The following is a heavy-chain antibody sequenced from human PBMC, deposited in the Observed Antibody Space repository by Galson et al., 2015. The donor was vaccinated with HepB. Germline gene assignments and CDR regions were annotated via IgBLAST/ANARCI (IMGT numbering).Heavy chain of an antibody. CDR2: IIPIFAIA. V-gene: IGHV1-69*13. D-gene: IGHD5-24*01. Sequence: SVKVSCKASGGTFSGYVISWVRQAPGQGLEWMGGIIPIFAIANYAQRFQGRVTITADESTSTAFMELSSLRSDDTAVYYCAKGDVYNGYYGMDVWGQGTTVIVSS. CDR3: AKGDVYNGYYGMDV. CDR1: GGTFSGYV. J-gene: IGHJ6*02.